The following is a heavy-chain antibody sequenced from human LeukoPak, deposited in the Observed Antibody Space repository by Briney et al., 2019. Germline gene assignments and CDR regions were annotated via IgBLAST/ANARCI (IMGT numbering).Heavy chain of an antibody. V-gene: IGHV1-18*01. CDR3: ARVFRQQLVFDY. Sequence: ASVKVSCKASGYTFTSYGISWVRQAPGQGLEWMGWISAYNGNTNYAQKLQGRVTMNTDTSTSTAYMELRSLRSDDTAVYYCARVFRQQLVFDYWGQGTLVTVSS. J-gene: IGHJ4*02. CDR1: GYTFTSYG. CDR2: ISAYNGNT. D-gene: IGHD6-13*01.